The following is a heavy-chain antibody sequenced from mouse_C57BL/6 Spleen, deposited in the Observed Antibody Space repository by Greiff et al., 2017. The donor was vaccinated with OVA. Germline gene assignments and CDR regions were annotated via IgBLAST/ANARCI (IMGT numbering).Heavy chain of an antibody. CDR2: FYPGSGSI. D-gene: IGHD1-1*01. CDR1: GYTFTEYT. J-gene: IGHJ1*03. V-gene: IGHV1-62-2*01. CDR3: ARHDTLDYGSSPDWYFDV. Sequence: VQLQQSGAELVKPGASVKLSCKASGYTFTEYTIHWVKQRSGQGLEWIGWFYPGSGSIKYNEKFKDKATLTADKSSSTVYMELSRLTSEDSAVYFCARHDTLDYGSSPDWYFDVWGTGTTVTVSS.